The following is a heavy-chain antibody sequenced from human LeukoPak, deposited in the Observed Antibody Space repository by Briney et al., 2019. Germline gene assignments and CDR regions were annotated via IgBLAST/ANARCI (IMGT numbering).Heavy chain of an antibody. CDR3: AKHYDILTGWFDP. CDR1: GFTFSSYA. V-gene: IGHV3-23*01. CDR2: ISGSGGST. Sequence: GGSLRLSCAASGFTFSSYAMSWVRQAPGKGLEWVSAISGSGGSTYYADSVKGRFTISRGNSKDTLYLQMNSLRAEDTAVYYCAKHYDILTGWFDPWGQGTLVTVSS. D-gene: IGHD3-9*01. J-gene: IGHJ5*02.